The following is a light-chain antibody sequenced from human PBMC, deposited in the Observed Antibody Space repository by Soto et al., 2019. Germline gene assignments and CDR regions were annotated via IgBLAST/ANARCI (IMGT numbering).Light chain of an antibody. J-gene: IGKJ2*01. CDR3: QRYDDWPPVT. CDR2: GTS. Sequence: EIVMTQSPATLSVSPGERVTLSCRASQSVSSNLAWYQQKPGQAPRLLIYGTSTRATGIPARFSASGSGTEFTLTVISLQAEDFAVYYCQRYDDWPPVTFGQGTKLDIK. V-gene: IGKV3-15*01. CDR1: QSVSSN.